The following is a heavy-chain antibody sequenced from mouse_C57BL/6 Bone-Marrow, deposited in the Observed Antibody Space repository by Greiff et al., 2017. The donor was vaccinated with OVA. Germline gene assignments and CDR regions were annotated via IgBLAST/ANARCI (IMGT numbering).Heavy chain of an antibody. V-gene: IGHV5-4*01. Sequence: EVKLVESGGGLVKPGGSLKLSCAASGFTFSSYAMSWVRQTPEKRLEWVATISDGGSYTYYPDNVKGRFTISRDNAKNNLYLQMSLLKSEDTAMYYCARDRSYYYGSSYSYFDYWGQGTTLTVSS. J-gene: IGHJ2*01. CDR1: GFTFSSYA. D-gene: IGHD1-1*01. CDR2: ISDGGSYT. CDR3: ARDRSYYYGSSYSYFDY.